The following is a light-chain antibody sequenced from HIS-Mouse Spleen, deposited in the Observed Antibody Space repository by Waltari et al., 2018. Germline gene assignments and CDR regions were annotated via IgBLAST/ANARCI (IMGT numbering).Light chain of an antibody. CDR1: QSISSW. Sequence: DIQMTQSPSTLSASVGDRVTIPCRASQSISSWLAWYQQKPGKAPKLLIYKASSLESGVPSRFSGSGSGTEFTLTISSLQPDDFATYYCQQYNSYSPAYTFGQGTKLEIK. CDR2: KAS. J-gene: IGKJ2*01. CDR3: QQYNSYSPAYT. V-gene: IGKV1-5*03.